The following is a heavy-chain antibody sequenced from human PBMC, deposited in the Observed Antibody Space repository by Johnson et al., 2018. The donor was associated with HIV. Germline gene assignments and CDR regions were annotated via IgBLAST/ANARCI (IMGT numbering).Heavy chain of an antibody. V-gene: IGHV3-30-3*01. CDR1: GFTFSSYA. CDR2: ISYDGSNK. CDR3: ARVQILADDFFNI. D-gene: IGHD3-3*02. Sequence: QVQLVESGGGVVQPGRSLRLSCAASGFTFSSYAMHWVRQTPGKGLEWVAVISYDGSNKYYADSVKGRFTISRDTSKNTLYLQMNSLRAEDTAVYYCARVQILADDFFNIWGQGTMVTVSS. J-gene: IGHJ3*02.